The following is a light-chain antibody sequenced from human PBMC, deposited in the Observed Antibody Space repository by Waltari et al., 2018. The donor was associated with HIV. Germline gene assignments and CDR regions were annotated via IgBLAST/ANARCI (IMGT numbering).Light chain of an antibody. Sequence: QSALTQPASVSGSPGQSITISCTGTSSDVGTYNLVSWYQQRPGKAPKLIISEVSQRPAGVSNHFSGSKSANTASLTISGLQAEDEADYYCCSYAGSTNWVFGGGTKLTV. J-gene: IGLJ3*02. CDR1: SSDVGTYNL. CDR3: CSYAGSTNWV. V-gene: IGLV2-23*02. CDR2: EVS.